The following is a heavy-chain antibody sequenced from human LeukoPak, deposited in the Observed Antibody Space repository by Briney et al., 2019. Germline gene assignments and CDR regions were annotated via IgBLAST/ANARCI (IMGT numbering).Heavy chain of an antibody. J-gene: IGHJ4*02. D-gene: IGHD3-10*01. Sequence: PGGSLRLSCAASGFTFSSYGMSWVRQAPGKGLEWVSAISGSGGSTYYADSVKGRFTISRDNSKNTLYLQMNSLRAEDTAVYYCAKPSRTFYYYGSGSYYNGFDYWGQGTLVTVSS. V-gene: IGHV3-23*01. CDR3: AKPSRTFYYYGSGSYYNGFDY. CDR1: GFTFSSYG. CDR2: ISGSGGST.